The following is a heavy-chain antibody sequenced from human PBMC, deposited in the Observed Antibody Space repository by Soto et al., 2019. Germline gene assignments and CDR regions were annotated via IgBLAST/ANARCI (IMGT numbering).Heavy chain of an antibody. CDR2: ISSSSSTI. Sequence: LRLSCAASGFTFSTYSMNWVRQAPGKGLEWVSYISSSSSTIFYADSVKGRFTISRDNVKNSLYLQLNSLRDEDTAVYYCAGHSYDRADGMDVWGQGTTVTVSS. CDR1: GFTFSTYS. D-gene: IGHD3-22*01. CDR3: AGHSYDRADGMDV. V-gene: IGHV3-48*02. J-gene: IGHJ6*02.